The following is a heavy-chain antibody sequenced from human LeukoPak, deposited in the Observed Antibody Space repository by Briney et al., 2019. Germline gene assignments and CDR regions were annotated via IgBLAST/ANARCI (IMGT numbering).Heavy chain of an antibody. CDR1: GFTFSSYE. Sequence: PGGSLRLSCAASGFTFSSYEMNWVRQAPGKGLEWVSYISSSGSTIYYADSVKGRFTISRDNAKNSLYLQMNSLRAEDTAVYYCARDRHFGGGNFDYWGQGTLVTVSS. CDR3: ARDRHFGGGNFDY. J-gene: IGHJ4*02. V-gene: IGHV3-48*03. D-gene: IGHD3-3*02. CDR2: ISSSGSTI.